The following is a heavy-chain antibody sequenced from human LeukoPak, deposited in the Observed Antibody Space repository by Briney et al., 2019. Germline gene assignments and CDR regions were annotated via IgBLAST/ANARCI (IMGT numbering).Heavy chain of an antibody. V-gene: IGHV4-39*02. J-gene: IGHJ3*02. CDR1: GGSISSSSYY. CDR3: AREIGYCSGGSCRDAFDI. D-gene: IGHD2-15*01. CDR2: IYYSGST. Sequence: SETLSLTCTVSGGSISSSSYYWGWIRQPPGKGLEWIGRIYYSGSTYYNPSLKSRVTISVDTSKNQFSLKLSSVTAADTAVYYSAREIGYCSGGSCRDAFDIWGQGTMVTVSS.